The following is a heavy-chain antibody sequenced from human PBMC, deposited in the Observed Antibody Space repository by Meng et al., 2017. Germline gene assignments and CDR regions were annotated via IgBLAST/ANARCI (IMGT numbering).Heavy chain of an antibody. D-gene: IGHD7-27*01. CDR2: IYHSGST. V-gene: IGHV4-4*02. Sequence: QVRLQASVPGLVKPSGTLSLTCAVSGVSISSSNLWRWVRQPPGKGLEWIGEIYHSGSTNYNPSLKSRVTMSVDKSKNQFSLKLSSVTAADTAVYYCARIGDWGSTRYFDYWGQGTLVTVSS. J-gene: IGHJ4*02. CDR3: ARIGDWGSTRYFDY. CDR1: GVSISSSNL.